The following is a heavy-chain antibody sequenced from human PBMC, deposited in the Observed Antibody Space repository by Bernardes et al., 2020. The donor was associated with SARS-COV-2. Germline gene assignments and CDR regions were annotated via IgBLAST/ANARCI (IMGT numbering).Heavy chain of an antibody. CDR3: ARMRIQLGLDWYFDL. D-gene: IGHD5-18*01. CDR1: GGSISSYY. CDR2: IYYSGST. V-gene: IGHV4-59*01. J-gene: IGHJ2*01. Sequence: SETLSLTCTVSGGSISSYYWSWIRQPPGKGLEWIGYIYYSGSTNYNPSLKSRVTISVDTSKNQFSLKLSSVTAADTAVYYCARMRIQLGLDWYFDLWGRGTLVTVSS.